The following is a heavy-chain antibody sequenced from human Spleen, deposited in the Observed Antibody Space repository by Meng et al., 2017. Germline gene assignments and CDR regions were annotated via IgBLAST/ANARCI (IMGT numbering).Heavy chain of an antibody. CDR3: ARVWATRQVVLDY. J-gene: IGHJ4*02. CDR2: INPKSGDT. D-gene: IGHD5-12*01. Sequence: VSLVQSGAEVKKPGSSVKVSCKASGGTFSSYAISWVRQAPGQGLEWMGRINPKSGDTHYAQRFQGRVTMTGDTSISTAYMELSGLRSDDTAMYYCARVWATRQVVLDYWGQGTLVTVSS. V-gene: IGHV1-2*06. CDR1: GGTFSSYA.